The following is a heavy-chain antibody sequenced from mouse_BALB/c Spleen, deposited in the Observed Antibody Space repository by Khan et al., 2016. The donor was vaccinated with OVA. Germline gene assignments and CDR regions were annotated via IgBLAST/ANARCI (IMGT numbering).Heavy chain of an antibody. V-gene: IGHV2-6-5*01. CDR3: AKDPPYDAMDY. J-gene: IGHJ4*01. CDR1: GFSLTDYA. CDR2: IWAGGSK. Sequence: QMQLEESGPGLVAPSQSLSITCTVSGFSLTDYAVSWIRQPPGKGLEWLGVIWAGGSKYYNLALKSRLSISKDNSKSQVFLKMNSLQTDDTAMYYCAKDPPYDAMDYWGQGTSVTVSS.